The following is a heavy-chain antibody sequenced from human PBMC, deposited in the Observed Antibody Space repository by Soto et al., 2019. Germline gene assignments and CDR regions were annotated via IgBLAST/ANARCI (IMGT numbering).Heavy chain of an antibody. CDR2: INAGNGNT. Sequence: QVQLVQSGAEVKKPGASVKVSCKASGYTFTSYAMHWVRQAPGQRLEWMGWINAGNGNTKYSQKFQGRVTITRDTSASTAHMELSSLRSEDTAVYYCARSDGPLGDYWGQGTLVTVSS. V-gene: IGHV1-3*01. D-gene: IGHD4-17*01. CDR1: GYTFTSYA. CDR3: ARSDGPLGDY. J-gene: IGHJ4*02.